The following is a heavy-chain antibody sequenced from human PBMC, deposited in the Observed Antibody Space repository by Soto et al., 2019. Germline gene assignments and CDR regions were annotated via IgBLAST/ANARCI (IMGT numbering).Heavy chain of an antibody. D-gene: IGHD3-10*01. CDR3: ARATNAGSPRPHFDF. CDR1: GFTLSDHY. J-gene: IGHJ4*02. V-gene: IGHV3-72*01. CDR2: TRNKANSYTT. Sequence: GGSLRLSCAASGFTLSDHYMDWVRQAPGKGLEWVGRTRNKANSYTTEYAASVKGRFVISRDESKNSLYLKMNSLKTEDTAVYHCARATNAGSPRPHFDFWGRGILVTVSS.